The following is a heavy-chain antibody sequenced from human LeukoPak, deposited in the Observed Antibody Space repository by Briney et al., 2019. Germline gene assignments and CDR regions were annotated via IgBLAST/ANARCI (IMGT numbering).Heavy chain of an antibody. CDR1: GFTFSSYE. Sequence: GGSLRLSCAASGFTFSSYEMNWVRQAPGKGLEWASYISSSGSTIYYADSVKGRFTISRDNAKNSLYLQMNSLRAEDTAVYYCARADSADYYGSGSYGYWGQGTLVTVSS. CDR2: ISSSGSTI. J-gene: IGHJ4*02. D-gene: IGHD3-10*01. V-gene: IGHV3-48*03. CDR3: ARADSADYYGSGSYGY.